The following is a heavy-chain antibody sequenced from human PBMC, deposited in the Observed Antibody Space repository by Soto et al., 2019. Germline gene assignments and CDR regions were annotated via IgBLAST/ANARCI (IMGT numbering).Heavy chain of an antibody. J-gene: IGHJ4*02. D-gene: IGHD3-22*01. V-gene: IGHV1-69*13. CDR1: GGTFSSYA. CDR3: ASPRPDYYDSSGYLK. CDR2: IIPIFGTA. Sequence: SVKVPCQASGGTFSSYAISWGRQAPGQGLEWMGGIIPIFGTANYAQKFQGRVTITADESTSTAYMELSSLRSEDTAVYYCASPRPDYYDSSGYLKWGQGTLVTVSS.